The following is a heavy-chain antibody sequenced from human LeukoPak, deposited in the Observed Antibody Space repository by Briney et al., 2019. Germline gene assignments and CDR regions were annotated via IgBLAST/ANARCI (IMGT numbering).Heavy chain of an antibody. J-gene: IGHJ5*02. Sequence: QPGGSLRLSCTASGFTLRDLFIDWVRQAPGKGLVWVSHISSDESSTTYADSVKGRLTISRDNRKNTLYLQMNSLRVEDTAMYYCTRNPDGRNWFDPWGQGTLVTVSS. CDR2: ISSDESST. CDR1: GFTLRDLF. CDR3: TRNPDGRNWFDP. V-gene: IGHV3-74*01. D-gene: IGHD1-14*01.